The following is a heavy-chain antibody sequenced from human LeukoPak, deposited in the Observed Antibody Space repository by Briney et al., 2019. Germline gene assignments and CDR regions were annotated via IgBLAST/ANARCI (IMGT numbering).Heavy chain of an antibody. CDR1: GFTFGDYA. CDR3: SRRDYYDSSGEYFFDS. Sequence: PGGSLRLSCTASGFTFGDYAMSWVRQAPGKGLEWVGIIRSKAYGGTTEYAASVKGRFTISRDDSKSIAYLQMNSLKAEDTAVYYCSRRDYYDSSGEYFFDSWGQGSLVTVSS. D-gene: IGHD3-22*01. CDR2: IRSKAYGGTT. J-gene: IGHJ4*02. V-gene: IGHV3-49*04.